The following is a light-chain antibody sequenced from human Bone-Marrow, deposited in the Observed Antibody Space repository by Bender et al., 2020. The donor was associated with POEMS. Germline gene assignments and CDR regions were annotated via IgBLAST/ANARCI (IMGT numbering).Light chain of an antibody. CDR1: SNDVGAYNY. Sequence: ALTQPASVSGSPGQSITISCTGTSNDVGAYNYVSWYQQHPGKAPQLMIYDVTNRPSGVSNRFSGSKSGTSASLAISGLQSEDEADYYCAAWEDSLNGWVFGGGTKLTVL. J-gene: IGLJ3*02. CDR2: DVT. V-gene: IGLV2-14*03. CDR3: AAWEDSLNGWV.